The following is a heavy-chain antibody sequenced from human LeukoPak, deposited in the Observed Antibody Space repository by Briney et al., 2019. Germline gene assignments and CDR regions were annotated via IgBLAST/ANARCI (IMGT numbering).Heavy chain of an antibody. J-gene: IGHJ5*02. CDR2: IYTSGST. CDR3: ARDGIAAARPYNWFDP. D-gene: IGHD6-13*01. V-gene: IGHV4-4*07. Sequence: PSETLSLTCTVSGGSISSYYWSWIRQPAGKGLEWIGRIYTSGSTNYNPSLKSRVTISVDTSKNQFSLKLSSVTAADTAVCYCARDGIAAARPYNWFDPWGQGTLVTVSS. CDR1: GGSISSYY.